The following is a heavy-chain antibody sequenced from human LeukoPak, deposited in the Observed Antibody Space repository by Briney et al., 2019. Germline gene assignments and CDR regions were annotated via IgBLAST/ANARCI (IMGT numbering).Heavy chain of an antibody. D-gene: IGHD1-1*01. V-gene: IGHV4-59*12. CDR3: ARGEVGPVQRHGWFDP. Sequence: SETLSLTCTVSGGSISSYYWSWIRQPPGKGLEWIGSIYYSGSTYYNPSLKSRVTISVDRSKNQFSLKLSSVTAADTAVYYCARGEVGPVQRHGWFDPWGQGTLVTVSS. CDR2: IYYSGST. CDR1: GGSISSYY. J-gene: IGHJ5*02.